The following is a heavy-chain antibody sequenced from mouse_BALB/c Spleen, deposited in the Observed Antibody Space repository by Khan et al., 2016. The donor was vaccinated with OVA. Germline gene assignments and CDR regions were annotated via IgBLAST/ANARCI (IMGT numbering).Heavy chain of an antibody. CDR2: ISYSGST. Sequence: EVKLEVSGPSLVKPSQTLSLTCSVTGDSITSGYWNWIRKFPGNKLEYMGYISYSGSTYYNPSLKSRISITRDTSKNQYFLQLNSVTTEDTATYYCAGYEGNHQVVDVWGAGTTVTVSS. CDR3: AGYEGNHQVVDV. CDR1: GDSITSGY. V-gene: IGHV3-8*02. J-gene: IGHJ1*01. D-gene: IGHD2-1*01.